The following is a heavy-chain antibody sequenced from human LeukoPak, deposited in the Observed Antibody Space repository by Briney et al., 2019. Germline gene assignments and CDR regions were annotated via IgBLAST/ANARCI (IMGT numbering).Heavy chain of an antibody. V-gene: IGHV3-21*04. CDR3: AKANVVAAMADWFDP. CDR2: ISSDSSDI. Sequence: GGSLRLSCAASGFSFSSYIMNWVRQAPGKGLEWVSSISSDSSDIYNADSVKGRFTISRDNSKNTLYLQMNSLRAEDTAVYYCAKANVVAAMADWFDPWGQGTLVTVSS. D-gene: IGHD2-15*01. J-gene: IGHJ5*02. CDR1: GFSFSSYI.